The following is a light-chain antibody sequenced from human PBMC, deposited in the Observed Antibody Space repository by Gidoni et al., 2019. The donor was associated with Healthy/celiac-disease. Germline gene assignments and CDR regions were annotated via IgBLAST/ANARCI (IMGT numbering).Light chain of an antibody. J-gene: IGKJ4*01. CDR1: QSVLYSSNNKNY. Sequence: DIGMTQSPDSMAVSLGERATINCKSRQSVLYSSNNKNYLAWYQQKPGQPPKLLIYWASTRESGVPDRFSGSGSGTDFTLTISSLQAEDVAVYYCQQYYSTPLTFGGGTKVEIK. CDR2: WAS. V-gene: IGKV4-1*01. CDR3: QQYYSTPLT.